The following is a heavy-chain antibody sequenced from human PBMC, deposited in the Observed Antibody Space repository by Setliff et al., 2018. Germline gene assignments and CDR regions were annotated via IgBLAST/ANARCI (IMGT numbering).Heavy chain of an antibody. V-gene: IGHV4-31*01. J-gene: IGHJ3*02. CDR1: GGSISSGGYY. Sequence: SETLSLTCTVSGGSISSGGYYWSWIRQHPGMGLEWIGYIYYSGSTYHNPSLKTLVTISVDTSKNQFSLKLSSVTAADKSVYYCAMSSGRYDAFDIWGQGTMVTVSS. CDR2: IYYSGST. CDR3: AMSSGRYDAFDI. D-gene: IGHD1-26*01.